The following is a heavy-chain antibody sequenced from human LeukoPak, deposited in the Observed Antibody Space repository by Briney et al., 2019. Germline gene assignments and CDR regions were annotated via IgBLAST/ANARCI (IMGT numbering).Heavy chain of an antibody. V-gene: IGHV3-13*01. D-gene: IGHD3-3*01. Sequence: PGGSLRLSCAASGFTFSSYDMHWVRQATGKGLEWVSAIGTAGNTYYPGSVKGRFTISRENAKNSLYLQMNSLRAGDTAVYYCAKEVYDFWSGYPFDYWGQGTLVTVSS. CDR1: GFTFSSYD. J-gene: IGHJ4*02. CDR2: IGTAGNT. CDR3: AKEVYDFWSGYPFDY.